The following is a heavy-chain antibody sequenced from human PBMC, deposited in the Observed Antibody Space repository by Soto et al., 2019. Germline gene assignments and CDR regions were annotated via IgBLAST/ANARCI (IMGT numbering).Heavy chain of an antibody. CDR1: GYTFTSYY. V-gene: IGHV1-46*01. CDR2: INPSGGST. CDR3: ARPLGVYYDSSGYYYALDY. J-gene: IGHJ4*02. Sequence: ASVKVSFKASGYTFTSYYMHWLRQAPGQGLEWMGIINPSGGSTSYAQKFQGRVTMTRDTSTSTVYMELSSLRSEDTAVYYCARPLGVYYDSSGYYYALDYWGQGTLVTVSS. D-gene: IGHD3-22*01.